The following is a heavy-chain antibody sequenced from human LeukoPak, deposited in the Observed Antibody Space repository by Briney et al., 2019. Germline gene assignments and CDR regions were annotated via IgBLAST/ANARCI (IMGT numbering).Heavy chain of an antibody. CDR2: ISASGDTT. CDR3: AKASEHYCGGDCYPRGAFDF. D-gene: IGHD2-21*02. V-gene: IGHV3-23*01. Sequence: PGGSLRLSCAVSGFPFRGYAMSWVRQAPGKGLEWVSAISASGDTTYYADSVKGRFTISRDNSMNTLFLQMDSLRADDTAVYYCAKASEHYCGGDCYPRGAFDFWGQGTMVSVSS. J-gene: IGHJ3*01. CDR1: GFPFRGYA.